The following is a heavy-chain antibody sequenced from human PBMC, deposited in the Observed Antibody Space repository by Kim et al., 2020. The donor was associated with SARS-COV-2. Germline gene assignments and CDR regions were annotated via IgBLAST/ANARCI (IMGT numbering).Heavy chain of an antibody. Sequence: KFYGGSVEGRFTISGDNAKNSVYLQMSGLRDDDTATYFCARAGGVGTVDYWGQGILVTVSS. CDR2: K. D-gene: IGHD1-7*01. V-gene: IGHV3-7*04. J-gene: IGHJ4*02. CDR3: ARAGGVGTVDY.